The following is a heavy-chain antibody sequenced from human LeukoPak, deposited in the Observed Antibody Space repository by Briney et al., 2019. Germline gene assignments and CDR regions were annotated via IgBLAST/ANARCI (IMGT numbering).Heavy chain of an antibody. J-gene: IGHJ4*02. Sequence: GGSLRLSCAASGFTFSNYWMHWVRHAPGKGPVWVSRIKSDGSSTRFADSVQGRFTISRDNGKNTLYLQMNSLRAEDTAVYYCARGGDSSNWYPGYFEYGGQGALVTVS. V-gene: IGHV3-74*01. D-gene: IGHD6-13*01. CDR2: IKSDGSST. CDR3: ARGGDSSNWYPGYFEY. CDR1: GFTFSNYW.